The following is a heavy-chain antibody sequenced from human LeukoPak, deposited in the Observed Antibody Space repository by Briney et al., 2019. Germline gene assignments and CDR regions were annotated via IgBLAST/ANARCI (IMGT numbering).Heavy chain of an antibody. Sequence: GGSLRLSCAASGFTFSSYGMHWVRQAPGKGLEWVAFIRYDGSNKYYADSVKGRFTISRDNSKNTLYLQMNSLRAEDTAVYYCAREDQATVSEVGFDYWGQGTLVTVSS. V-gene: IGHV3-30*02. D-gene: IGHD4-11*01. J-gene: IGHJ4*02. CDR1: GFTFSSYG. CDR3: AREDQATVSEVGFDY. CDR2: IRYDGSNK.